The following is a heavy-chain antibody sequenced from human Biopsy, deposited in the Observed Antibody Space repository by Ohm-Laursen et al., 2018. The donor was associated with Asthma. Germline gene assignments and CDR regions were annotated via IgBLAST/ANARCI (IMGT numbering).Heavy chain of an antibody. CDR1: RFTYE. CDR3: AREGVAGTHIED. CDR2: ISYDGSSI. Sequence: SLRLSCAALRFTYEMHWVRQAPGKGLEWVAVISYDGSSIYYADSVRGRFTISRDNSKNTLSLQMNSLTAEDTAVYYCAREGVAGTHIEDRGQGTLVTVSS. V-gene: IGHV3-30-3*01. J-gene: IGHJ4*02. D-gene: IGHD6-19*01.